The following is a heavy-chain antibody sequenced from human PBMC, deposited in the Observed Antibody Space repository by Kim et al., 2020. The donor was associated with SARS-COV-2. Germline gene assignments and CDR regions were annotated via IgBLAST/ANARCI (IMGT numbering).Heavy chain of an antibody. J-gene: IGHJ3*02. CDR1: GGTFSSYA. CDR2: IIPIFGTA. Sequence: SVKVSCKASGGTFSSYAISWVRQAPGQGLEWMGGIIPIFGTANYAQKFQGRVTITADESTSTAYMELSSLRSEDTAVYYCARVGSGWYRLVAFDIWGQGTMVTVSS. CDR3: ARVGSGWYRLVAFDI. D-gene: IGHD6-19*01. V-gene: IGHV1-69*13.